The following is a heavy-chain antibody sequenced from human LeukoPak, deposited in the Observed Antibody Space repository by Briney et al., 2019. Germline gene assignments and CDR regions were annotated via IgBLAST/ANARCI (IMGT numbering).Heavy chain of an antibody. J-gene: IGHJ4*02. CDR3: ARRTQTTYYSGSGIAY. D-gene: IGHD3-10*01. CDR1: GGSFSGYH. Sequence: SETLSLTCGVYGGSFSGYHWTWIRQPPGMGLEWIGEINHSGSTNYNPSPKSRVTISVDTSKNQVSLKLTSVTAADTAVYYCARRTQTTYYSGSGIAYWGQGTVVTVSS. V-gene: IGHV4-34*01. CDR2: INHSGST.